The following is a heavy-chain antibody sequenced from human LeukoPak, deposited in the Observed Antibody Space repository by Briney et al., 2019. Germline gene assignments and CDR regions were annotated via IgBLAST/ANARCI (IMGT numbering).Heavy chain of an antibody. V-gene: IGHV3-30*02. CDR1: GFTFSSYG. Sequence: GGSLRLSCAASGFTFSSYGMHWVRQAPGKGLEWVAFIRYDGSNKYYADSVKGRFTISRDNSKNTLYLQMNSLRAEDTAVYYCAKDRNYDILNGNPDYWGQGTLVTVSS. J-gene: IGHJ4*02. D-gene: IGHD3-9*01. CDR3: AKDRNYDILNGNPDY. CDR2: IRYDGSNK.